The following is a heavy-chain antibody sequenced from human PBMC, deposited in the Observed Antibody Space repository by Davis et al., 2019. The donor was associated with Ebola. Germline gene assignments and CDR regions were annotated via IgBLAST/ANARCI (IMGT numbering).Heavy chain of an antibody. CDR2: INHSGST. Sequence: SETLSLTCAVSGGSISSSNWWSWVRQPPGKGLEWIGEINHSGSTNYNPSLKSRVTISVDTSKNQFSLKLSSVTAADTAVYYCARRRITIFGVVIGTGIRGGMDVWGQGTTVTVSS. D-gene: IGHD3-3*01. CDR3: ARRRITIFGVVIGTGIRGGMDV. V-gene: IGHV4-4*02. J-gene: IGHJ6*02. CDR1: GGSISSSNW.